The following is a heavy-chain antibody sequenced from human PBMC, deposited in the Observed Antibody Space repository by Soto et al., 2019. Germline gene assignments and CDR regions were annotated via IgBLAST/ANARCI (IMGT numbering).Heavy chain of an antibody. D-gene: IGHD3-16*01. CDR2: IWYDGSNK. J-gene: IGHJ4*02. Sequence: QVQLVESGGGVVQPGRSLRLSCAASGFPFSSYGMHWVRQAPGKGLEWVAVIWYDGSNKYYADSVKGRFTSSRDNSKNMLYLQMNSLRAEDTAVYYCARNGGWGQGTLVTVSS. CDR1: GFPFSSYG. V-gene: IGHV3-33*01. CDR3: ARNGG.